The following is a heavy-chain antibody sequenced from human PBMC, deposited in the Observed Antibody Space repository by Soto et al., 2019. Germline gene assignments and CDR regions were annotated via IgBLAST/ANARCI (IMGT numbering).Heavy chain of an antibody. J-gene: IGHJ4*02. V-gene: IGHV4-4*02. CDR1: NASTSNDHW. CDR2: IFHSGST. Sequence: QVQLQELGPRLVKPSVTLSLTCAVSNASTSNDHWWTWFRKSPGKGLEWIGEIFHSGSTNYSPSRRSRVTVSLDTSKNQFSLKLTSVTAADTAVYYCARINYHGFRNFDHWSQGTLVTVSS. CDR3: ARINYHGFRNFDH. D-gene: IGHD3-10*01.